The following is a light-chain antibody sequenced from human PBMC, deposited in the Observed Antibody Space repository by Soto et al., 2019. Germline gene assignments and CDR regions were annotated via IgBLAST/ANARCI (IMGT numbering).Light chain of an antibody. J-gene: IGLJ2*01. V-gene: IGLV6-57*04. CDR3: QSYDSSNHAVV. Sequence: NFMLTQPHSVSESPGKTVTISCTRSSGSIASNYVQRYQQRPGSAPTTVLYEDNQRPSGVPDRFSGSIDSSSNSASLTISGLKTEDEADYYCQSYDSSNHAVVFGGGTKLTVL. CDR1: SGSIASNY. CDR2: EDN.